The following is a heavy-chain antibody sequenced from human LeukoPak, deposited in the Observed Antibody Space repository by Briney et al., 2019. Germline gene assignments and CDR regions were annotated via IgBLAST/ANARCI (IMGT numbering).Heavy chain of an antibody. CDR1: GFTFSSYA. CDR3: AKDKRRDIVVVPAAISAFDI. V-gene: IGHV3-23*01. CDR2: ISGSGGST. D-gene: IGHD2-2*01. Sequence: GGSLRLSCAASGFTFSSYAMSWVRQAPGKGLEWVSAISGSGGSTYYADSVKGRFTISRDNSKNTLYLQMNSLRAEDTAVYYCAKDKRRDIVVVPAAISAFDIWGQGTMVTVSS. J-gene: IGHJ3*02.